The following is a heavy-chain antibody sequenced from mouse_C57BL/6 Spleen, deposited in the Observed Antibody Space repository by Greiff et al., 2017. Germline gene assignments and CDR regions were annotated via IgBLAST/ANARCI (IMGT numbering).Heavy chain of an antibody. CDR1: GYAFSSSW. CDR3: AREPFDY. V-gene: IGHV1-82*01. J-gene: IGHJ2*01. Sequence: VQLQQSGPELVKPGASVKISCKASGYAFSSSWMNWVKQRPGKGLEWIGRIYPGDGDTNYNGKFKGKATLTADKSSSTAYMQLSSLTSEDSAVYFCAREPFDYRGQGTTLTVSS. CDR2: IYPGDGDT.